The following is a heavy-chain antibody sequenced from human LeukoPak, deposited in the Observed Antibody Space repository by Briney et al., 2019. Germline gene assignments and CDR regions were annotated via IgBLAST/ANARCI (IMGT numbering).Heavy chain of an antibody. J-gene: IGHJ3*02. CDR2: INPSSGGT. CDR1: GYTFTSYH. V-gene: IGHV1-46*01. CDR3: ARGSGLATIRGAFDI. Sequence: ASVKVPCEASGYTFTSYHMHWVRQAPGQGLEWMGIINPSSGGTSYAQKFQGRVTMTRDTSTSTVNMELRSLRSEDTAVYHCARGSGLATIRGAFDIWGLGTMVTVSS. D-gene: IGHD5-12*01.